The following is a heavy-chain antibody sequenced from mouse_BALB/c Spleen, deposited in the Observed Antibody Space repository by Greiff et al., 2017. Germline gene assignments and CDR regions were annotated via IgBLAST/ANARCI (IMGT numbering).Heavy chain of an antibody. V-gene: IGHV5-17*02. J-gene: IGHJ3*01. CDR1: GFTFSSFG. CDR2: ISSGSSTI. CDR3: ARENQAWFAY. Sequence: EVNVVESGGGLVQPGGSRKLSCAASGFTFSSFGMHWVRQAPEKGLEWVAYISSGSSTIYYADTVKGRFTISRDNPKNTLFLQMTSLRSEDTAMYYCARENQAWFAYWGQGTLVTVSA.